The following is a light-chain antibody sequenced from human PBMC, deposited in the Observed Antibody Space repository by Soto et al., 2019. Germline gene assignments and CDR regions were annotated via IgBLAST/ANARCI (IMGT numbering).Light chain of an antibody. CDR3: QQYGSSRWT. J-gene: IGKJ1*01. V-gene: IGKV3-20*01. CDR2: GAS. Sequence: VVLTQSPATLSLSPGERATLSCRTSLSVSVYLDWYQQKPGQAPRLVIYGASSRATGIPDRFSGSGSGTDFTLTISRLEPEDFAVYYCQQYGSSRWTFGQGTKVE. CDR1: LSVSVY.